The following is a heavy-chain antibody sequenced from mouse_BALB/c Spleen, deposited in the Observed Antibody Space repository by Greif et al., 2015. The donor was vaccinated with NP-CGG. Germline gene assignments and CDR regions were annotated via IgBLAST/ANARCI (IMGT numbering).Heavy chain of an antibody. Sequence: VQLQQSGAELVKPGASVKLSCKASGYTFTSYYMYWVKQRPGQGLEWIGEINPSNGGTNFNEKFKSKATLTVDKSSSTAYMQLSSLTSEDSAVYYCTRYYGSSPFAYWGQGTLVTVSA. V-gene: IGHV1S81*02. J-gene: IGHJ3*01. CDR3: TRYYGSSPFAY. CDR2: INPSNGGT. CDR1: GYTFTSYY. D-gene: IGHD1-1*01.